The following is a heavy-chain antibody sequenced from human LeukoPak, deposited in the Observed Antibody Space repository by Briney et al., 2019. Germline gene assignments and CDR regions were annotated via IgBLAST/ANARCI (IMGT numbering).Heavy chain of an antibody. V-gene: IGHV3-53*05. Sequence: GGSLRLSCAASGFTVTSNYMSWVRQAPGKGLEWVSVIYSGYSTYYADSVKGRFTISRDNSKNTLYLQMNSLRAEDTAVYYCAKITGIAAAVGYWGQGTLVTVSS. CDR2: IYSGYST. J-gene: IGHJ4*02. CDR3: AKITGIAAAVGY. CDR1: GFTVTSNY. D-gene: IGHD6-13*01.